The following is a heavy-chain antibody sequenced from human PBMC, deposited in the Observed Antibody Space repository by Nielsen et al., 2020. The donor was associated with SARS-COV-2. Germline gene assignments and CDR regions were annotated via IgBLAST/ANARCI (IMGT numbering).Heavy chain of an antibody. J-gene: IGHJ6*02. V-gene: IGHV5-10-1*01. D-gene: IGHD4-17*01. CDR2: IDPSDSYT. CDR3: ARHSLDYGDFDYYYGMDV. CDR1: GYSFTSYW. Sequence: GGSLRLSCKGSGYSFTSYWISWVRQMPGKGLEWMGRIDPSDSYTNYSPSFQGHVTISADKSISTAYLQWSSLKASDTAMYYCARHSLDYGDFDYYYGMDVWGQGTTVTVSS.